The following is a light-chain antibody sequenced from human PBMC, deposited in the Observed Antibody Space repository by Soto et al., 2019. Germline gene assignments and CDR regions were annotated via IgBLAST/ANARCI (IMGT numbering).Light chain of an antibody. Sequence: SYELTQPPSVSVAPGQTARLTCGGNNIVTKSVHWYQQKPGQAPVVVVYDDSDRPSGIPERFSGSNSGNTATLTISSVEAGDEADYYCQVWDSGSDHYVFGAGTKVTVL. CDR3: QVWDSGSDHYV. CDR2: DDS. J-gene: IGLJ1*01. CDR1: NIVTKS. V-gene: IGLV3-21*02.